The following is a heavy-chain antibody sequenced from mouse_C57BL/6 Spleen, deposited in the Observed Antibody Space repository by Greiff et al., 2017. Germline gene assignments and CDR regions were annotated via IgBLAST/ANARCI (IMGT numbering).Heavy chain of an antibody. CDR1: GFTFSDYG. V-gene: IGHV5-17*01. Sequence: EVQGVESGGGLVKPGGSLKLSCAASGFTFSDYGMHWVRQPPVQGLELVAYISSGSSSIYYADPVKGRFTISRDNAKNTLFLQMTSLRSEDTAMYYCAKYGSRYDWYFDVWGTGTTVTVSS. D-gene: IGHD1-1*01. CDR3: AKYGSRYDWYFDV. CDR2: ISSGSSSI. J-gene: IGHJ1*03.